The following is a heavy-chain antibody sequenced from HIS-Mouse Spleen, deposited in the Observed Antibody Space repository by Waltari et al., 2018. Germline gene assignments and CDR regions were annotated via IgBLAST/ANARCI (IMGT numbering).Heavy chain of an antibody. J-gene: IGHJ4*02. CDR1: GLTLRRYA. CDR3: AKDQSWDFDY. Sequence: EVQLLESGGGLVQPGGSLRRSCAACGLTLRRYALSGVRQAPGKGLEWVSAIRGSGGSTYYADSVKGRFTISRDNSKNTLYLQMNSLRAEDTAVYYCAKDQSWDFDYWGQGTLVTVSS. D-gene: IGHD6-13*01. CDR2: IRGSGGST. V-gene: IGHV3-23*01.